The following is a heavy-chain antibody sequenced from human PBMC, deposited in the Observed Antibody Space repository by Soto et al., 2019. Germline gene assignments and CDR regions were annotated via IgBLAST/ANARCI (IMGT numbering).Heavy chain of an antibody. V-gene: IGHV1-69*01. CDR1: GGTVSSYA. D-gene: IGHD3-9*01. CDR3: ARSGSTYYDILTGYHLEY. CDR2: IIPLFGRT. Sequence: VQLVQSGAELKKPGSSVKVSCKASGGTVSSYAISWVRQAPGQGLEWMGGIIPLFGRTNYAQKFRGRVTITAAESTSTAYMELSSLRSEDTAVYYCARSGSTYYDILTGYHLEYWGQGTLVTGSS. J-gene: IGHJ4*02.